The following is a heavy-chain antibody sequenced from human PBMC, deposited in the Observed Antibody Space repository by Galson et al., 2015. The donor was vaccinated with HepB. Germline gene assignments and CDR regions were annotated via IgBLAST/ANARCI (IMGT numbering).Heavy chain of an antibody. D-gene: IGHD3-16*01. J-gene: IGHJ4*02. CDR3: ARDHLPLNAYGFYCDY. CDR1: GYTFSTYG. V-gene: IGHV1-18*01. Sequence: SVKVSCKGSGYTFSTYGINWVRQAPGQGLEWMGWINPYNGYINYADKLQGRVIMTTDKSANTAYMELRNLTSDDTAVYYCARDHLPLNAYGFYCDYWGQGTLVTVSS. CDR2: INPYNGYI.